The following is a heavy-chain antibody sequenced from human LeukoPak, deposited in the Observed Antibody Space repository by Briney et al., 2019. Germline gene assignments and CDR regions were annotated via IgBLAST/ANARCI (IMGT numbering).Heavy chain of an antibody. V-gene: IGHV3-23*01. CDR1: GFTFSSYA. D-gene: IGHD5-12*01. CDR3: AKHPGSGYYYFDY. Sequence: PGGSLRLSCAASGFTFSSYAMSWVRQAPGKGLQWVSTIGDSGASTYYTDSVKGRFTISRDNSKNTLFLQMNSLSAEDTAVYYCAKHPGSGYYYFDYWGQGTLVTVSS. J-gene: IGHJ4*02. CDR2: IGDSGAST.